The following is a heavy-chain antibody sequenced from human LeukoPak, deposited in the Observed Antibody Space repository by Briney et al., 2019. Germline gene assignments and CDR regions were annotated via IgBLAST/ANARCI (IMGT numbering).Heavy chain of an antibody. J-gene: IGHJ4*02. CDR2: IRYDGSKQ. D-gene: IGHD3-3*01. CDR1: GFTFSAHG. CDR3: AREASGYYRDF. V-gene: IGHV3-33*01. Sequence: GRSLRLSCAASGFTFSAHGMHWVRQAPGKGLEWVAVIRYDGSKQEYAESVKGRFTISRDDSKNTLYLQKNSLRAEDTAVYYCAREASGYYRDFWGQGTLVTVSS.